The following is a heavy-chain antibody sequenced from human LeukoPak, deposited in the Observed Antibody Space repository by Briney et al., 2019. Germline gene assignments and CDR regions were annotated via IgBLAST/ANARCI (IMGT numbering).Heavy chain of an antibody. V-gene: IGHV3-21*01. Sequence: GGSLRLSCEASGFSFSTYSMNWVRQAPGKGLEWVSAISGNSKYIFYADSVKGRFTVSRDNAKNSLYLQMNSLRAEDTAVYYCAREGPLLRFDPWGQGTLVTVSS. D-gene: IGHD3-22*01. CDR1: GFSFSTYS. CDR3: AREGPLLRFDP. J-gene: IGHJ5*02. CDR2: ISGNSKYI.